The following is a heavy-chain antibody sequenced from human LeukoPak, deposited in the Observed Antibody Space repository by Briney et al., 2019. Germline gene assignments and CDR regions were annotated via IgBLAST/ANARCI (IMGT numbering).Heavy chain of an antibody. Sequence: GGSLRLSCAASGVTFRSYGMHWVRQAPGKGLEWVALISSDGNDKLYGESVRGRFAVSRDDSKSTLYLQMNSLRAEDTAVYYCTTKVIRGNSGDDYDDWGQGTLGTVSS. V-gene: IGHV3-30*03. CDR3: TTKVIRGNSGDDYDD. CDR2: ISSDGNDK. D-gene: IGHD5-12*01. CDR1: GVTFRSYG. J-gene: IGHJ4*02.